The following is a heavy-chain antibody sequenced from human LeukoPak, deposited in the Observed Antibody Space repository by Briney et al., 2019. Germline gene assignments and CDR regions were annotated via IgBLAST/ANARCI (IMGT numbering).Heavy chain of an antibody. Sequence: GGSLRLSCVASGFTFSDYAMSWVRQAPGKGLEWVSGISDSGGSTYYADSVKGRCTIPRDNSKYTVSLQMNNLRAEDTAVYFCARHDSFIPYWGQGTLVTVTS. CDR2: ISDSGGST. CDR1: GFTFSDYA. D-gene: IGHD3-16*02. J-gene: IGHJ4*02. V-gene: IGHV3-23*01. CDR3: ARHDSFIPY.